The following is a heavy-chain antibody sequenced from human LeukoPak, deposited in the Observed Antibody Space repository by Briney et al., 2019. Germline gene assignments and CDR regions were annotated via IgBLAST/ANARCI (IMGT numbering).Heavy chain of an antibody. CDR3: AKDRSRYCSGGSCYSRFSAFDI. CDR1: GFTFSSYG. V-gene: IGHV3-23*01. CDR2: ISGSGGST. Sequence: GGSLRLSCAASGFTFSSYGMSWVRQAPGKGLEWVSAISGSGGSTYYADSVKGRFTISRDNSKNTLYLQMNSLRAEDTAVYYCAKDRSRYCSGGSCYSRFSAFDIWGQGTMVTVSS. J-gene: IGHJ3*02. D-gene: IGHD2-15*01.